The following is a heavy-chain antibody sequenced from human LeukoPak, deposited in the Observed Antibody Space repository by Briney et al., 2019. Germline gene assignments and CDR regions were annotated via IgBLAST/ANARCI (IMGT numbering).Heavy chain of an antibody. CDR2: ISSSSSTI. CDR1: GFTFHEKYA. V-gene: IGHV3-48*02. D-gene: IGHD3-22*01. CDR3: ARDAPGGDYYDSSGYYYVLDY. J-gene: IGHJ4*02. Sequence: PGRSLRLSCGASGFTFHEKYAMHWVRQAPGKGLEWVSYISSSSSTIYYADSVKGRFTISRDNAKNSLYLQMNSLRDEDTAVYYCARDAPGGDYYDSSGYYYVLDYWGQGTLVTVSS.